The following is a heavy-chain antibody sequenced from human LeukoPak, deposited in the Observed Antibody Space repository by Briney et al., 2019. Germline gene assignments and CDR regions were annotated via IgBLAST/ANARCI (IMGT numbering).Heavy chain of an antibody. Sequence: ASVKVSCKASGYTFTNYYMHWVRQAPGQGLEWMGVIHPSGGSTSFAQKFQGRVTMTRDTSTSTVYMKLSSLRSDDTAVYYCARGIGLDYDSSGLDWGQGTLVTVSS. J-gene: IGHJ4*02. CDR3: ARGIGLDYDSSGLD. D-gene: IGHD3-22*01. CDR2: IHPSGGST. V-gene: IGHV1-46*01. CDR1: GYTFTNYY.